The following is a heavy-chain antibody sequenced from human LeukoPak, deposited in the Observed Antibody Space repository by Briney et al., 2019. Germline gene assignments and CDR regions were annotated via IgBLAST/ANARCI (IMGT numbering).Heavy chain of an antibody. CDR1: GFNFGTYW. D-gene: IGHD3-22*01. V-gene: IGHV3-7*01. CDR2: IRQDGSVK. CDR3: ASSHDSSGND. J-gene: IGHJ4*02. Sequence: GGSLGLSCAASGFNFGTYWMSWVRQAPGKGLEWLANIRQDGSVKFYVDSVKGRFTISRDNAKSSLYLQMNSLRVEDTAVYYCASSHDSSGNDWGQGTLVTVSS.